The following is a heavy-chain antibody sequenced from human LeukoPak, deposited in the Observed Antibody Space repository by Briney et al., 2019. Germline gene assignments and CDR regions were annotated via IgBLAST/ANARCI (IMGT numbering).Heavy chain of an antibody. J-gene: IGHJ2*01. Sequence: PGGSLRLSCAASGFTFSRHPMHWIRQAPGKGLEWVALISGDGNDKYYAASMRGRLTISRDNSQNTMYLQMNSLRPSDAAIYYCARGAGDQWLMRDWYFALWGRGTLVAVSS. CDR1: GFTFSRHP. CDR3: ARGAGDQWLMRDWYFAL. CDR2: ISGDGNDK. V-gene: IGHV3-30*04. D-gene: IGHD6-19*01.